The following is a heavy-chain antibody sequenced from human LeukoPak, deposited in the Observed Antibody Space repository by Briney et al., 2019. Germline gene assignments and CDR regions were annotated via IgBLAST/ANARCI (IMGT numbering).Heavy chain of an antibody. CDR3: DRGRYECGGGICSPYNGFDP. CDR1: GGSISSSAYC. V-gene: IGHV4-30-4*01. Sequence: PPETLSLTCTVSGGSISSSAYCWGWIRQPPGKGLAWIVYINYGARTYSNPSLKSRVTISIDTPKYQFLLKLRSVHAADTAVYYCDRGRYECGGGICSPYNGFDPGGQGTVVTVPS. D-gene: IGHD2-15*01. CDR2: INYGART. J-gene: IGHJ5*02.